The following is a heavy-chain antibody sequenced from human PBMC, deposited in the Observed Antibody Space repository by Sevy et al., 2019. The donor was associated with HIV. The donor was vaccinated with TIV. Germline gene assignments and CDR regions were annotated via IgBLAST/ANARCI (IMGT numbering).Heavy chain of an antibody. Sequence: SETLSLTCTVSGDSSSSYYWTWIRQPPGKGLEWIGYIYYSGSTNYNPSLKSRVTISVDTSKNQFSLKLNSVTAADTAMYYCARADYGDYVGYFDYWGQRTLVTVSS. CDR1: GDSSSSYY. CDR3: ARADYGDYVGYFDY. V-gene: IGHV4-59*13. J-gene: IGHJ4*02. CDR2: IYYSGST. D-gene: IGHD4-17*01.